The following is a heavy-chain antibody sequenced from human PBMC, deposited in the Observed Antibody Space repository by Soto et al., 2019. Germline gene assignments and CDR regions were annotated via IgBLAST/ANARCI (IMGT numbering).Heavy chain of an antibody. CDR3: ARGGYNWNDVTDY. Sequence: QVQLQESGPGLVKPSETLSLTCIVSGGSISNYYWSWIRQPPGKGLEWIGYIYYRGSTNYNPSLKRRVTISVDTSKIQFSLKLSSVTAADTAVYYCARGGYNWNDVTDYWGQGTLVTVSS. CDR1: GGSISNYY. J-gene: IGHJ4*02. V-gene: IGHV4-59*01. CDR2: IYYRGST. D-gene: IGHD1-20*01.